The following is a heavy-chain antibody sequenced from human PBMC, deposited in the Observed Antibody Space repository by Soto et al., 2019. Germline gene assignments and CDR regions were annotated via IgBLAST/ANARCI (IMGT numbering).Heavy chain of an antibody. V-gene: IGHV3-33*01. J-gene: IGHJ4*02. CDR1: GFTFSSYG. CDR3: ARVHNWNDGYYFDY. CDR2: IWYDGSNK. D-gene: IGHD1-20*01. Sequence: GGSLRLSCAASGFTFSSYGMHWVRQAPGKGLEWVAVIWYDGSNKYYADSVKGRFTISRDNSKNTLYLQMNSLRAEDTAVYYCARVHNWNDGYYFDYWGQGTLVTVSS.